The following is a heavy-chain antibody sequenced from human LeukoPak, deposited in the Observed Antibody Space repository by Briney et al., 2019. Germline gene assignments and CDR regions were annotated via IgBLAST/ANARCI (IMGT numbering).Heavy chain of an antibody. D-gene: IGHD2-21*02. V-gene: IGHV4-59*01. CDR2: IYYSGST. CDR3: ARVQGGDLYY. J-gene: IGHJ4*02. Sequence: PSETLSLTCTVSGGSISSYYWSWIRQPPGKGLEWIGYIYYSGSTNYNPSLKSRVTISVDTSKNQFSLKLSSVTAADTAVYYCARVQGGDLYYWGQGTLVTDSS. CDR1: GGSISSYY.